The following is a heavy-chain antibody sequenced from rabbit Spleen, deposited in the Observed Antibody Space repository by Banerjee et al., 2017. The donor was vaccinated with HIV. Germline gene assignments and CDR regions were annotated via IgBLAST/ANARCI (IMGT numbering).Heavy chain of an antibody. D-gene: IGHD1-1*01. V-gene: IGHV1S7*01. CDR2: IDPVFGIT. J-gene: IGHJ6*01. Sequence: HLKESGGGLVQPGGSLKLSCTASGFTLSSYYMNWVRQAPGKGLEWIGYIDPVFGITYYANWVNGRFSISRENAQNTVFLQMTSLTVADTATYFCARDLVAVIGWNFRLWGPGTLVTVS. CDR1: GFTLSSYY. CDR3: ARDLVAVIGWNFRL.